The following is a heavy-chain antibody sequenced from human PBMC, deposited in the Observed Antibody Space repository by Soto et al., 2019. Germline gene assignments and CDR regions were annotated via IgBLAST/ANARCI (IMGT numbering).Heavy chain of an antibody. J-gene: IGHJ4*02. V-gene: IGHV1-18*01. CDR1: GYTFTSYG. D-gene: IGHD3-10*01. Sequence: QVQLVQSGAEVKKPGASVKVSCKASGYTFTSYGISWVRQAPGQGLEWMGWIGAYNGNTNDAQKLQGRVTMTTDTSTITAYMELRSLRSDDTAVYYCARVYRITMVRGELSEYWGQGTLVTVSS. CDR2: IGAYNGNT. CDR3: ARVYRITMVRGELSEY.